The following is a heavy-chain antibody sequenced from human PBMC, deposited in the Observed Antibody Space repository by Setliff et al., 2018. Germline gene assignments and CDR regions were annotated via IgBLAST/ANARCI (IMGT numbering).Heavy chain of an antibody. CDR1: GFTFSSYA. CDR2: ISGSGGST. J-gene: IGHJ6*03. V-gene: IGHV3-23*01. CDR3: AKVRSSAWSIVYYYMDV. D-gene: IGHD6-13*01. Sequence: GGSLRLSCAASGFTFSSYAMHWVRQAPGKGLEWVSAISGSGGSTYYADSVKGRFTISRDNSKNTLYLQMNSLRAEDTAVYYCAKVRSSAWSIVYYYMDVWGKGTTVTVSS.